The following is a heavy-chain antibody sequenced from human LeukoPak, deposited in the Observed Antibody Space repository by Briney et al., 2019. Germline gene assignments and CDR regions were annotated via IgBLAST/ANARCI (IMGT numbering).Heavy chain of an antibody. V-gene: IGHV3-30*18. D-gene: IGHD2-15*01. CDR2: ISYDGSNK. J-gene: IGHJ4*02. CDR1: GFTFSSYG. Sequence: PGRSLRLSCAASGFTFSSYGMHWVRQAPGKGLEWVAVISYDGSNKYYADSVKGRFTISRDNSKNTLYLQMNSLRAEDTAVYYCAKDGRPYCSGGSCYPDYWGQGTLVTVSS. CDR3: AKDGRPYCSGGSCYPDY.